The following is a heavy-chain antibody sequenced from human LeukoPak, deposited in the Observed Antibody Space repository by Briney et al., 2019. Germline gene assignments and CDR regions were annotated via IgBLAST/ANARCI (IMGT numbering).Heavy chain of an antibody. CDR2: INSDGSST. J-gene: IGHJ4*02. V-gene: IGHV3-74*01. D-gene: IGHD3-16*01. CDR3: AGTFGGLSHFDY. CDR1: GFTFSSYW. Sequence: GGSLRLSCAASGFTFSSYWMHWVRQAPGKGLVWVSRINSDGSSTSYADSVKGRFTISRDNAKNTLYLQMNSLRAEDTAVYYCAGTFGGLSHFDYWGQGTLVTVSS.